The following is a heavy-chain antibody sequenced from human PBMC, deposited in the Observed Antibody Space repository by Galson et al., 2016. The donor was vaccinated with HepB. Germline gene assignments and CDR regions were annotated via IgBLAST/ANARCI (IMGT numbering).Heavy chain of an antibody. CDR1: GFTFSSYA. CDR3: AKIWGKSSGWYGSSYYQYGMDV. D-gene: IGHD6-19*01. Sequence: SLRLSCAASGFTFSSYAMSWVRQAPGKGLEWVSGISGSGGLKYYADSVKGRFTISRDNPKNTLYLQMKSLRVDDTAVYYCAKIWGKSSGWYGSSYYQYGMDVWGQGTTVSVSS. V-gene: IGHV3-23*01. J-gene: IGHJ6*02. CDR2: ISGSGGLK.